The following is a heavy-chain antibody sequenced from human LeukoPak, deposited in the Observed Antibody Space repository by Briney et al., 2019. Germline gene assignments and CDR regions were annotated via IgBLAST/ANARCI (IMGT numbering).Heavy chain of an antibody. CDR3: TRGRGPIAAAGNRNIDY. CDR1: GFTFSSYD. V-gene: IGHV3-13*04. D-gene: IGHD6-13*01. J-gene: IGHJ4*02. Sequence: PGRSLRLSCAASGFTFSSYDMHWVRQVTGKGLEWVSGIGTAGDTYYPGSVKGRFTISRENAKNSLYLQMSSLRAGDTAVYYCTRGRGPIAAAGNRNIDYWGQGTLVTVSS. CDR2: IGTAGDT.